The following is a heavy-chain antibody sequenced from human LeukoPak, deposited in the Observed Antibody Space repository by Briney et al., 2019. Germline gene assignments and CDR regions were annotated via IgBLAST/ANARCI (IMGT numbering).Heavy chain of an antibody. V-gene: IGHV1-18*01. D-gene: IGHD6-19*01. CDR2: ISPYNGNT. CDR1: GYTFTSYG. J-gene: IGHJ4*02. CDR3: ARAGAVTGSYFDY. Sequence: ASVKVSCKAAGYTFTSYGISWARQAPGQGLEGMGWISPYNGNTNYSQKLQGRVTITTYTSTSTAYMELRSLRSDDTAVYYCARAGAVTGSYFDYWGQGTLVTVSS.